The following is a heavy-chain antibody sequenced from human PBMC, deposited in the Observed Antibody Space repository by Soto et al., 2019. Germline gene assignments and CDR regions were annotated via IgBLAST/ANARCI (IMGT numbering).Heavy chain of an antibody. Sequence: SESLSLTCTVSGGSINTFYWSWVRQPAGKGLEWIGRIFSSGSTSFNPSLESRVAMSVDTSKNHFSLNLSSVTAADMAVYYCAREGSYSAYNFAHGIQLWSFDFWGQGALVTVSS. V-gene: IGHV4-4*07. D-gene: IGHD5-12*01. CDR1: GGSINTFY. CDR3: AREGSYSAYNFAHGIQLWSFDF. J-gene: IGHJ4*02. CDR2: IFSSGST.